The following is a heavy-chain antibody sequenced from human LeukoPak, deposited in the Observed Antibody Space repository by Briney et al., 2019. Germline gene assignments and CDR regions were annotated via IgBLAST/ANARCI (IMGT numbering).Heavy chain of an antibody. CDR1: GGSISSSSYY. J-gene: IGHJ4*02. CDR2: IYYSGST. V-gene: IGHV4-39*07. Sequence: PSETLSLTCTVSGGSISSSSYYWGWIRRPPGKGLEWIGSIYYSGSTYYNPSLKSRVTISVDTSKNQFSLKLSSVTAADTAVYYCARELDTAMVRWGQGTLVTVSS. CDR3: ARELDTAMVR. D-gene: IGHD5-18*01.